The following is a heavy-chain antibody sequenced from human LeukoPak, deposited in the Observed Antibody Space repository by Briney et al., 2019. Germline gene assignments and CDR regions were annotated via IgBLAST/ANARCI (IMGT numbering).Heavy chain of an antibody. V-gene: IGHV3-23*01. CDR1: GFTFSSYG. CDR2: ISGSAVST. CDR3: VRETSGGYVWEGFDY. J-gene: IGHJ4*02. D-gene: IGHD5-12*01. Sequence: TGGSLRLSCAASGFTFSSYGMSWVRQAPGKGLEWVSAISGSAVSTYYADSVKGRFTISRDNAKNSLYLQMNSLRAKETAVYYCVRETSGGYVWEGFDYWGQGTLVTVSS.